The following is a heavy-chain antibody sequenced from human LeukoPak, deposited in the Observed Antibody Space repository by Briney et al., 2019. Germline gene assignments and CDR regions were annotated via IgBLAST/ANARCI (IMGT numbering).Heavy chain of an antibody. V-gene: IGHV3-30*02. CDR1: GFTFSSYG. CDR2: IRYDGSNK. CDR3: AKLGGYSGSYYDAFDI. Sequence: PGGSLRLSCAASGFTFSSYGMHWVRQAPGKGLEWVAFIRYDGSNKYYADSVKGRFTIARDNSKNTLYLQMNRLRAEDTAVYYCAKLGGYSGSYYDAFDIWGQGTMVTVSS. J-gene: IGHJ3*02. D-gene: IGHD1-26*01.